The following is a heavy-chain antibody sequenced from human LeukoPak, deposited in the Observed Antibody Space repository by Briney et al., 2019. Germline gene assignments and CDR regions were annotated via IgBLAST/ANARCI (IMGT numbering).Heavy chain of an antibody. V-gene: IGHV3-7*01. Sequence: PGGSLRLSCADSQFTFNGSWMNWVPQAPGKGLEWVANMDPTGSQKRYVDSVRGRFTISKDSPGASLYLDMHSLRAEDTAIYYCAIWTSGNYWGQGTLVTVSS. CDR1: QFTFNGSW. CDR2: MDPTGSQK. CDR3: AIWTSGNY. J-gene: IGHJ4*02. D-gene: IGHD1-1*01.